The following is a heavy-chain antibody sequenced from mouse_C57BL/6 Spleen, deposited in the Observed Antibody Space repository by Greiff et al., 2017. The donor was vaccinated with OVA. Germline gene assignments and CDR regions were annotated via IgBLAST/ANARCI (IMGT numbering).Heavy chain of an antibody. CDR3: ARDMGLRPNYYAMDY. CDR1: GFTFSSYA. CDR2: ISDGGSYT. V-gene: IGHV5-4*01. Sequence: EVKLMESGGGLVKPGGSLKLSCAASGFTFSSYAMSWVRQTPEKRLEWVATISDGGSYTYYPDNVKGRFTISRDNAKNNLYLQMSHLKSEDTAMYYCARDMGLRPNYYAMDYWGQGTSVTVSS. J-gene: IGHJ4*01. D-gene: IGHD2-4*01.